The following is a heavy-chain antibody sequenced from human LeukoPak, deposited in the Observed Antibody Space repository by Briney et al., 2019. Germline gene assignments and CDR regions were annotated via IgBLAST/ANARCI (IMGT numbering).Heavy chain of an antibody. J-gene: IGHJ5*02. CDR2: IKPDGSEK. Sequence: PGGSLRLSCAASGFSFSDYWMTWVRQAPGKGLEWVANIKPDGSEKYYVDSVKGRFTISRDNAKNSVYLQMNSLRAEDTAVYYCARGAFDPWGQGTLVSVSS. CDR1: GFSFSDYW. V-gene: IGHV3-7*01. CDR3: ARGAFDP.